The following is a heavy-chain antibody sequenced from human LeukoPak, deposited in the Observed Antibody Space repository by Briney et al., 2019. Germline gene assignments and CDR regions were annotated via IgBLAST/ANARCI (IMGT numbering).Heavy chain of an antibody. CDR3: ARGYGDYYFDY. CDR1: GGSITSYY. D-gene: IGHD4-17*01. Sequence: PSETLSLTCTVSGGSITSYYWSWIRQPPGKGLEWIGYIYYSGSTNYDPSLKSRVTISVDSSRTHFSLKLSSVTAADTAVYYCARGYGDYYFDYWGQGTLVTVSS. J-gene: IGHJ4*02. V-gene: IGHV4-59*01. CDR2: IYYSGST.